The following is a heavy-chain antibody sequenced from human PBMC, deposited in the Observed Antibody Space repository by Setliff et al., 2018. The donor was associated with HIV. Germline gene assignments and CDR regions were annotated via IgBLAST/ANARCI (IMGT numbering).Heavy chain of an antibody. CDR3: VSVITVLRLYEWSYYFDY. CDR2: ISHSGSPT. CDR1: GFSFSDNY. J-gene: IGHJ4*02. D-gene: IGHD3-3*01. Sequence: PGGSLRLSCSVSGFSFSDNYMGWIRLARGKGLEWISSISHSGSPTHYADSVKGRFTISRDNAKKSLYLEMNRLRVDDTAVYYCVSVITVLRLYEWSYYFDYWGQGTLVTVS. V-gene: IGHV3-11*01.